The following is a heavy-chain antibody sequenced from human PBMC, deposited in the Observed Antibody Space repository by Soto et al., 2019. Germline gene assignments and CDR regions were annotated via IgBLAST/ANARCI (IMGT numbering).Heavy chain of an antibody. CDR3: ARVRRPKYYDFWSTGFDP. D-gene: IGHD3-3*01. Sequence: QVQLVQSGAEVKKPGASVKVSCKASGYTFTSYGISWVRQAPGQGLEWMGWISAYNGNTNYAQKLQGRVPMTTDTSTSTAYMELRSLRSDDPAVYYCARVRRPKYYDFWSTGFDPWGQGTLVTVSS. J-gene: IGHJ5*02. CDR1: GYTFTSYG. V-gene: IGHV1-18*01. CDR2: ISAYNGNT.